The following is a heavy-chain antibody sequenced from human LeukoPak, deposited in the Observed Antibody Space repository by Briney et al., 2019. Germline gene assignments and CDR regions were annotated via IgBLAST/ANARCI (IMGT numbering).Heavy chain of an antibody. CDR2: ISAYNGNT. Sequence: ASVKVSCKASGYTFTSYGISWVRQAPGQGLEWMGWISAYNGNTNYAQKLQGRVTMTTDTSTSTAYMELRSLRSDDTAVYYCARAPSEDNSGQVVHYWGQGTLVTVSS. D-gene: IGHD6-19*01. J-gene: IGHJ4*02. CDR1: GYTFTSYG. V-gene: IGHV1-18*01. CDR3: ARAPSEDNSGQVVHY.